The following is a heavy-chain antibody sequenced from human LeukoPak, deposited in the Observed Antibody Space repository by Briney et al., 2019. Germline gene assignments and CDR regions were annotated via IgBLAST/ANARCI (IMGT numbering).Heavy chain of an antibody. D-gene: IGHD6-19*01. CDR1: GFTFSNYW. Sequence: GGSLRLSCAASGFTFSNYWMTWVRQAPGQGLEWVANIKEDGSEKNYVDSVKGQFTISRDNAKNSLYLQMNSLRAEDTAVYYCARDRAVAGLFDYWGQGTLVTVSS. J-gene: IGHJ4*02. CDR2: IKEDGSEK. CDR3: ARDRAVAGLFDY. V-gene: IGHV3-7*01.